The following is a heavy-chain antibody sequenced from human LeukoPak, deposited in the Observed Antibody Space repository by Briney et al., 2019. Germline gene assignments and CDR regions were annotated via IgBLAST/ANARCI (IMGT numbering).Heavy chain of an antibody. CDR1: GGSFSGYY. V-gene: IGHV4-34*01. CDR2: INHSGST. Sequence: PSETLSLTCAVYGGSFSGYYWSWIRQPPGKGLEWIGEINHSGSTNYNPSLKSRVTISVDTSKNQFSLTLSSVTAADTAVYYCARGFPSGLMVYAIRGGAFDIWGQGTMVTVSS. D-gene: IGHD2-8*01. J-gene: IGHJ3*02. CDR3: ARGFPSGLMVYAIRGGAFDI.